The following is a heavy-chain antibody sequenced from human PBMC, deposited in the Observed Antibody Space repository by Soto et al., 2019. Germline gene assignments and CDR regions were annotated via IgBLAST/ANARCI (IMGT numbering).Heavy chain of an antibody. V-gene: IGHV1-46*01. CDR3: ATTANHARKFDY. D-gene: IGHD1-1*01. Sequence: ASVKVSCKASGYTFTSYYMNWVRQAPGQGLEWLGIINPSGGYTTYAQRFLGRVTMTEDTSTDTAYMELSSLRSEDTAVYYCATTANHARKFDYWGQGTLVTVSS. J-gene: IGHJ4*02. CDR2: INPSGGYT. CDR1: GYTFTSYY.